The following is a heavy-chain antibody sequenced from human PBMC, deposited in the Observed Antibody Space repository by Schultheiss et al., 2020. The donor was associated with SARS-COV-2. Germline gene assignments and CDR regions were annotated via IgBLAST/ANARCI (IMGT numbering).Heavy chain of an antibody. CDR1: GGSISSYY. CDR3: ARYTSSSWYQYYYYYMDV. Sequence: SETLSLTSTVSGGSISSYYWSWIRQPPGKGLEWIGYIYYSGSTNYNPSLKSRVTISVDTSKNQFSLKLSSVTAADTAVYYCARYTSSSWYQYYYYYMDVWGKGTTVTVSS. CDR2: IYYSGST. V-gene: IGHV4-59*01. D-gene: IGHD6-13*01. J-gene: IGHJ6*03.